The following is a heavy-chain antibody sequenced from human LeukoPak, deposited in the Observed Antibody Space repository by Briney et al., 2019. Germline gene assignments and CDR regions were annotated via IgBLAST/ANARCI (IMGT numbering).Heavy chain of an antibody. D-gene: IGHD5-18*01. J-gene: IGHJ3*02. Sequence: ASVNVSCTASGYTFTSYGISWVRQAPGQGLEWMGGIIPIFGTANYAQKFQGRVTITADESTSTAYMELSSLRSEDTAVYYCARSGPWIQLWADAFDIWGQGTMVTVSS. CDR1: GYTFTSYG. CDR3: ARSGPWIQLWADAFDI. CDR2: IIPIFGTA. V-gene: IGHV1-69*13.